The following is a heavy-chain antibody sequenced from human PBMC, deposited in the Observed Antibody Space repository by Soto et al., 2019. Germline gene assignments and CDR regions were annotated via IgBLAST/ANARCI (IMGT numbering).Heavy chain of an antibody. Sequence: PGGSLRLSCTASGFTFGDYAMSWFRQAPGKGLEWVGFIRSKAYGGTTEYAASVKGRFTISRDDSSNSLYLQMNSLKTEDTAVYYCARGDYHDTSGPFSDAFDIWGQGTMVTVS. CDR2: IRSKAYGGTT. J-gene: IGHJ3*02. V-gene: IGHV3-49*03. CDR3: ARGDYHDTSGPFSDAFDI. CDR1: GFTFGDYA. D-gene: IGHD3-22*01.